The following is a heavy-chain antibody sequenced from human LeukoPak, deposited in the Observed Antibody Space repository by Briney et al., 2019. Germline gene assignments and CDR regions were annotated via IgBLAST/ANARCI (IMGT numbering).Heavy chain of an antibody. V-gene: IGHV1-18*01. CDR2: ISAYNGNT. J-gene: IGHJ4*02. CDR3: ARLLTYYDILTGYSSDYFDY. CDR1: GYTFTSYG. Sequence: ASVKVSCKASGYTFTSYGISWVRQAPGQGLEWMGWISAYNGNTNYAQKLQGRVTITTDTSTSTAYMELRSLRSDDTAVYYRARLLTYYDILTGYSSDYFDYWVQGTMVTVSS. D-gene: IGHD3-9*01.